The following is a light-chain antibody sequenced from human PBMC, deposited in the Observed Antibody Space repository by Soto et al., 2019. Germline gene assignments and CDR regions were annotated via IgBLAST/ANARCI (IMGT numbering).Light chain of an antibody. CDR3: QQYNSYSPWT. CDR1: QSISSW. CDR2: KAS. V-gene: IGKV1-5*03. Sequence: DIQMTQSPSTLSASVGDRVTITCRASQSISSWLAWYQQKPGKAPKVLIYKASSLEGGVPSRFSGSGSGTEFTLTISSLQPDDFATYYCQQYNSYSPWTFGQGTKVEIK. J-gene: IGKJ1*01.